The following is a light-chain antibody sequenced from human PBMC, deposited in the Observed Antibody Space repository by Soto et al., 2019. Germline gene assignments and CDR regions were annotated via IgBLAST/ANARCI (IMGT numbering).Light chain of an antibody. V-gene: IGLV1-44*01. CDR3: AAWDDSLHGVV. CDR2: SND. CDR1: SSNIGSNT. Sequence: QSVLTQPPSASGTPGQGVTISCSGSSSNIGSNTVNWYQQLPGTAPKLLIYSNDLRPSGVPDRFSGSKSDTSASLAISGLQSEDEADYYCAAWDDSLHGVVFGGGTKLTVL. J-gene: IGLJ2*01.